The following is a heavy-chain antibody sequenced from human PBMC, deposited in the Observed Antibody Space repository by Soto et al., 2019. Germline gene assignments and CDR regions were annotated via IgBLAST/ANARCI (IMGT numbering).Heavy chain of an antibody. D-gene: IGHD6-13*01. Sequence: GESLKISCKGSGYSFTSYWISWVRQMPGKGLEWMGRIDPGDSYTNYSPSFQGHVTISADKSISTAYLQWSSLKASDTAMYYCARLPGYSRPIDYWGQGTLVTVSS. V-gene: IGHV5-10-1*01. J-gene: IGHJ4*02. CDR1: GYSFTSYW. CDR3: ARLPGYSRPIDY. CDR2: IDPGDSYT.